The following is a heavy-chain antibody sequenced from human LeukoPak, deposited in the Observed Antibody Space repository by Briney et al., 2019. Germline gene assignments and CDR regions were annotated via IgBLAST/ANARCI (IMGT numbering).Heavy chain of an antibody. J-gene: IGHJ4*02. CDR3: ARVGYGDYIDY. V-gene: IGHV4-59*12. Sequence: SETLSLTCTVSGGSISSYYWSWIRQPPGKGLEWIGYIYYSGSTNYNPSLKSRVTMSVDTSKNQFSLKLSSVTAADTAVYYCARVGYGDYIDYWGQGTLVTVSS. D-gene: IGHD4-17*01. CDR2: IYYSGST. CDR1: GGSISSYY.